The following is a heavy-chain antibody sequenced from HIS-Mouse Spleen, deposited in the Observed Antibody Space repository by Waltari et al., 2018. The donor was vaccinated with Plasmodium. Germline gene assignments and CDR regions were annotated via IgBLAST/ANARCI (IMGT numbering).Heavy chain of an antibody. V-gene: IGHV3-7*01. CDR1: GFTFRSDW. D-gene: IGHD6-13*01. CDR2: IKQDGSEK. Sequence: EVQLVESGGGLVQPGGSLRLSCAASGFTFRSDWMCWVRQAPGKGLEWVANIKQDGSEKYYVDSVKGRFTISRDNAKNSLYLQMNSLRAEDTAVYYCASSWYRYFDLWGRGTLVTVSS. CDR3: ASSWYRYFDL. J-gene: IGHJ2*01.